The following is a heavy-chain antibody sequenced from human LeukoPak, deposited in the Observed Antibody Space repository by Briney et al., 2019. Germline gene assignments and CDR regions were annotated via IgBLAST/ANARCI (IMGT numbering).Heavy chain of an antibody. CDR1: GGSFSGYY. D-gene: IGHD6-6*01. V-gene: IGHV4-34*01. CDR3: ARGPASIYSSSSLFLDY. Sequence: SETLSLTCAVYGGSFSGYYWSWIRQPPGKGLEWIGEINHSGSTNYNPSLKRRVTISVDTSKNQFSLKLSSVTAADTAVYYCARGPASIYSSSSLFLDYWGQGTLVTVSS. CDR2: INHSGST. J-gene: IGHJ4*02.